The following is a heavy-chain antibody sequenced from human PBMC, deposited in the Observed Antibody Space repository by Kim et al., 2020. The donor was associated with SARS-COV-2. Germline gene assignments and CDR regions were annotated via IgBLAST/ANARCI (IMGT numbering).Heavy chain of an antibody. Sequence: ASVKVSCKASGYTFTGYYMHWVRQAPGQGLEWMGRINPNSGGTNYAQKFQGRVTMTRDTSISTAYMELSRLRSDDTAVYYCARGWSVVTPVDYWGQGTLVTVSS. V-gene: IGHV1-2*06. J-gene: IGHJ4*02. CDR3: ARGWSVVTPVDY. D-gene: IGHD2-15*01. CDR2: INPNSGGT. CDR1: GYTFTGYY.